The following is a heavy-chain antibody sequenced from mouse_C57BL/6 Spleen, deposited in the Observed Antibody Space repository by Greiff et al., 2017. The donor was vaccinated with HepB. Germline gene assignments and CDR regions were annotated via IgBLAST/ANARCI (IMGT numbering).Heavy chain of an antibody. Sequence: EVMLVESGGDLVKPGGSLKLSCAASGFTFSSYGMSWVRQTPDKRLEWVATISSGGSYTYYPDSVKGRFTISRDNAKNTLYLQMSSLKSEDTAMYYCARHDYGSSYRYFDVWGTGTTVTVSS. CDR1: GFTFSSYG. CDR3: ARHDYGSSYRYFDV. CDR2: ISSGGSYT. J-gene: IGHJ1*03. D-gene: IGHD1-1*01. V-gene: IGHV5-6*02.